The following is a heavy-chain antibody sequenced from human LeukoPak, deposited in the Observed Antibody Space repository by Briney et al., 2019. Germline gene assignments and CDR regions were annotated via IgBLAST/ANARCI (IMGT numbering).Heavy chain of an antibody. D-gene: IGHD3-3*01. CDR3: VRGSGYLYYYYYGMDV. Sequence: GGSLRLSCAASGFTFSSYGMDWVRQAPGKGLEWVAVISYGGSNKYYADSVKGRFTISRDNSKNTLYPQMNSLRTEDTAVYYCVRGSGYLYYYYYGMDVWRQGPTVTVSS. J-gene: IGHJ6*02. CDR1: GFTFSSYG. V-gene: IGHV3-30*03. CDR2: ISYGGSNK.